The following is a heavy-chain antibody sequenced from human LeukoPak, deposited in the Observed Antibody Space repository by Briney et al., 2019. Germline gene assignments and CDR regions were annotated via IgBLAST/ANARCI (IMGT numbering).Heavy chain of an antibody. V-gene: IGHV3-23*01. CDR3: AKDLRRITMVRGVISDY. Sequence: GGSLRLSCAASGFTFSSYSMNWVRQAPGKGLEWVSAISGSGGSTYYADSVKGRFTISRDNSKNTLYLQMNSLRAEDTAVYYCAKDLRRITMVRGVISDYWGQGTLVTVSS. CDR2: ISGSGGST. J-gene: IGHJ4*02. D-gene: IGHD3-10*01. CDR1: GFTFSSYS.